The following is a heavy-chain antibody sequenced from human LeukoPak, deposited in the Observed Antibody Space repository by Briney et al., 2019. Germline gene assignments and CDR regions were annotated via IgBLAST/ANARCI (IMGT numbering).Heavy chain of an antibody. V-gene: IGHV1-69*13. CDR3: ARRRGYCTNGVCSMDRYYYYYYGMDV. CDR1: GYTFTSYG. CDR2: IIPIFGTA. D-gene: IGHD2-8*01. Sequence: RASVKVSCKASGYTFTSYGISWVRQAPGQGLEWMGGIIPIFGTANYAQKFQGRVTITADESTSTAYMELSSLRSEDTAVYYCARRRGYCTNGVCSMDRYYYYYYGMDVWGQGTTVTVSS. J-gene: IGHJ6*02.